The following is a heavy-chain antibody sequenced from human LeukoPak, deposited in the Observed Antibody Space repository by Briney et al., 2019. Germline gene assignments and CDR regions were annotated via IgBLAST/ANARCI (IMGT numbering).Heavy chain of an antibody. V-gene: IGHV3-21*01. CDR2: ISSSSSYI. Sequence: GGSLRLSCAASGFTFSSYSMNWVRQAPGKGLEWVSSISSSSSYIYYADSVKGRFTISRDNAKNSLYLQMNSLRAEDTAVYYCARLPAYCSSTSCYYDYWGQGTLVTVSS. D-gene: IGHD2-2*01. CDR3: ARLPAYCSSTSCYYDY. CDR1: GFTFSSYS. J-gene: IGHJ4*02.